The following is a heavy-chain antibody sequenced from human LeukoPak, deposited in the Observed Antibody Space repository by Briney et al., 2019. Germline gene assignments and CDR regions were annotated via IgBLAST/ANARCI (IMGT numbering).Heavy chain of an antibody. Sequence: GGSLRLSCAASGFTFSSYAMSWVRQAPGKGLEWVSAISGSGGSTYYADSVKGRFTISRDNSKNTLYLQMNNLRIEDTAVYYCARVAADGTPFDYWGQGTLVTVSS. J-gene: IGHJ4*02. D-gene: IGHD6-13*01. CDR2: ISGSGGST. CDR3: ARVAADGTPFDY. CDR1: GFTFSSYA. V-gene: IGHV3-23*01.